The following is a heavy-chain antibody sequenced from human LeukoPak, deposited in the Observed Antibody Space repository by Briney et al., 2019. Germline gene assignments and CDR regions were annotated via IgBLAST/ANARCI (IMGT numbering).Heavy chain of an antibody. D-gene: IGHD2-15*01. V-gene: IGHV3-74*01. CDR1: GFTFSSYA. CDR3: ARDLGSGGSCYRN. Sequence: GGSLRLSCAASGFTFSSYAMSWVRQAPGKGLVWVSRINTDASRTTYADSVEGRFTISRDNAKNTLYLQMNSLRAEDTAVYYCARDLGSGGSCYRNWGQGTLVTVSS. CDR2: INTDASRT. J-gene: IGHJ4*02.